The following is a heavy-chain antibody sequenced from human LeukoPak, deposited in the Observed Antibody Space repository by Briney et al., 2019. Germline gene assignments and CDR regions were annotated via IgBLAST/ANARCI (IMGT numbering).Heavy chain of an antibody. CDR3: ARVIEVGAIPYFQH. CDR1: GYTFTSYG. D-gene: IGHD1-26*01. CDR2: INPNSGGT. J-gene: IGHJ1*01. V-gene: IGHV1-2*02. Sequence: GASVKVSCKASGYTFTSYGISWVRQAPGQGLEWMGWINPNSGGTNYAQKFQGRVTMTRDTSISTAYMELSRLRSDDTAVYYCARVIEVGAIPYFQHWGQGTLVTVSS.